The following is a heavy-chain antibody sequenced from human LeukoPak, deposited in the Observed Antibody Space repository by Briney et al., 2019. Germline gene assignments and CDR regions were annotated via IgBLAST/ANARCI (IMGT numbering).Heavy chain of an antibody. V-gene: IGHV3-74*01. Sequence: GGSLRLSCAASGFTFSTSWMHWVRQAPGKGLLWVSRIDTDGRTTIYADSVKGRFTISRDNAENTLYLQMNSLRGEDTAVYYCARGRGYTYANDYWGQGTLVTVSS. CDR2: IDTDGRTT. CDR3: ARGRGYTYANDY. CDR1: GFTFSTSW. D-gene: IGHD5-18*01. J-gene: IGHJ4*02.